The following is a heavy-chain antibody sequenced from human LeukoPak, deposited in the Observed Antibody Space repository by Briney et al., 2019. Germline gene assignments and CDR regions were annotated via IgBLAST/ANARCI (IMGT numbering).Heavy chain of an antibody. CDR2: ISRDSANI. D-gene: IGHD2-8*01. J-gene: IGHJ6*02. Sequence: GGSLRLFCAASGFSFDEYVMHWVRQVPGRGLEWVSGISRDSANIGYADSVRGRFTISRDNAKNSLYLQMNSLTSEDTALYYCARDFCTACIYYFYGMDVWGRGTTVTVSS. V-gene: IGHV3-9*01. CDR3: ARDFCTACIYYFYGMDV. CDR1: GFSFDEYV.